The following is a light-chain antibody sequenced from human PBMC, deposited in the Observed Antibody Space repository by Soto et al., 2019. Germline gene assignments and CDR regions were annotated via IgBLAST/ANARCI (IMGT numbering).Light chain of an antibody. V-gene: IGLV2-11*01. J-gene: IGLJ2*01. Sequence: QSALTQPRSVSGSPGQSVTISCTGTSSDIGNYNYVSWYQQHPGKVPKLLIFDVSKRPSGVPDRFSGSKSGNTASLTISGLQAEDEADYYCCSYAVSYSLVFGGGTKLTVL. CDR3: CSYAVSYSLV. CDR1: SSDIGNYNY. CDR2: DVS.